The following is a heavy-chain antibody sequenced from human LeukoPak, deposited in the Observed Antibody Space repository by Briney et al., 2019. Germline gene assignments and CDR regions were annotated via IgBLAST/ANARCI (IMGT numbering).Heavy chain of an antibody. D-gene: IGHD3-10*01. CDR1: GGSISSYY. J-gene: IGHJ6*02. V-gene: IGHV4-59*13. CDR3: ARGYGSGTPYGMDV. Sequence: TASETLSLTCTVSGGSISSYYWNWIRQPPGKRLEWIGHSSSSGSTNYNLSLKSRVTISVDRPKNQFSLKPSSVTAADTAVYYCARGYGSGTPYGMDVWGQGTTVTVSS. CDR2: SSSSGST.